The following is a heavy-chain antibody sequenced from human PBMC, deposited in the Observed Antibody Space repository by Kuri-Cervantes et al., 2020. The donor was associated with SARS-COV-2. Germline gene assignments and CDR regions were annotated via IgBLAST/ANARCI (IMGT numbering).Heavy chain of an antibody. CDR3: ATSYAAFLRYPFY. CDR2: IIPIFGTA. CDR1: GYTFSSYA. V-gene: IGHV1-69*13. D-gene: IGHD1-14*01. Sequence: SVKVSCKASGYTFSSYAISWVRQAPGQGLEWMGGIIPIFGTANYAQKFQGRVTITADESTSTAYMELSSLRSEDTAVYYCATSYAAFLRYPFYWGQGTLVTVSS. J-gene: IGHJ4*02.